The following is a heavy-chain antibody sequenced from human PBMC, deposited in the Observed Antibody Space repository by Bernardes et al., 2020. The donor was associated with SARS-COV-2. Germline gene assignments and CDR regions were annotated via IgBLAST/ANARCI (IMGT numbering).Heavy chain of an antibody. J-gene: IGHJ3*02. D-gene: IGHD3-22*01. CDR2: MNHSGST. V-gene: IGHV4-34*01. CDR1: GGSFRGYY. Sequence: SEPLYLTCDVYGGSFRGYYWSWIRQPPGKGLEWIGEMNHSGSTNYNPSLKSRVTISVDSSKNQFSLKLNSVTAADTTVYYCARGARISMIVVVMPQAAFDIWGQGTTVTVSS. CDR3: ARGARISMIVVVMPQAAFDI.